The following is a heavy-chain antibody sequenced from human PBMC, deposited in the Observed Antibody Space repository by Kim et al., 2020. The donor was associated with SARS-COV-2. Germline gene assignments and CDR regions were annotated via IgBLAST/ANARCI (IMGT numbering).Heavy chain of an antibody. J-gene: IGHJ5*02. CDR2: IYHSGST. CDR1: GGSISSSNW. D-gene: IGHD6-13*01. CDR3: ARDDSETDEGIAAAGTWVWYHWFDP. V-gene: IGHV4-4*02. Sequence: SETLSLTCAVSGGSISSSNWWSWVRQPPGKGLEWIGEIYHSGSTNYNPSLKSRVTISVDKSKNQFSLKLSSVTAADTAVYYCARDDSETDEGIAAAGTWVWYHWFDPWGQGTLVTVSS.